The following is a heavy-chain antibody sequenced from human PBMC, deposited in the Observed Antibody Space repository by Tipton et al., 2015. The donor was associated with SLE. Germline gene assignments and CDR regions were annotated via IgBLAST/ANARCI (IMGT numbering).Heavy chain of an antibody. CDR2: VFSSGTT. Sequence: TLSLTCAVSGGSIRSSNWWSWVRQPPGKGLEWIGYVFSSGTTYYNPSLQGRLSMSLDTSKNQLSLQLSSVTSADTAVYYCARYFYDSSGVCLFDLWGQGTLVTVSS. D-gene: IGHD3-22*01. V-gene: IGHV4-4*02. CDR3: ARYFYDSSGVCLFDL. J-gene: IGHJ4*02. CDR1: GGSIRSSNW.